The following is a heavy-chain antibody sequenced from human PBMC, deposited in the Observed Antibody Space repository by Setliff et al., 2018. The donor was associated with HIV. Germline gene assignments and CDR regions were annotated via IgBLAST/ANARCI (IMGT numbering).Heavy chain of an antibody. D-gene: IGHD3-22*01. CDR1: ELTFSNYA. V-gene: IGHV3-23*01. Sequence: PGGSLRLSCAASELTFSNYAMTWVRQAPGKGLEWVSSLSGSGGSTYYADSVKGRFTISRDNSKNTLYLRMNSLRAEDTAVYYCAVHYYDSSGYDYWGQGTLVTVSS. J-gene: IGHJ4*02. CDR2: LSGSGGST. CDR3: AVHYYDSSGYDY.